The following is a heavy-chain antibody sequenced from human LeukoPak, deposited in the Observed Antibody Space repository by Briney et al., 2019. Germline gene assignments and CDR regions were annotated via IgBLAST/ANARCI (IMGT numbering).Heavy chain of an antibody. CDR1: GFTFSGYS. J-gene: IGHJ3*02. D-gene: IGHD4-17*01. V-gene: IGHV3-21*01. CDR3: ARGSGDYVLSGPAAAFDT. Sequence: GGSLRLSCAASGFTFSGYSMNWVRPAPGKGLEWVSSISSSSSYIYYADSVKGRFTISRDNAKNSLYLQMNSLRAEDTAVYYCARGSGDYVLSGPAAAFDTWVHGTMVTVSS. CDR2: ISSSSSYI.